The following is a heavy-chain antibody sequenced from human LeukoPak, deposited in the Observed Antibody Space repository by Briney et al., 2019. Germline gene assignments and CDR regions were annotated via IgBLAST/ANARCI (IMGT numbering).Heavy chain of an antibody. D-gene: IGHD3-10*01. CDR1: GGSFSGYS. Sequence: SETLSLTRAVYGGSFSGYSWNWIRQPPVKGLEWIGEINHSGGTNYNPSLKSRVTISVDTSKKQFSLKLSSVTAADTAVYYCARGVDYYGVWGQGTLVTVSS. J-gene: IGHJ4*02. CDR2: INHSGGT. V-gene: IGHV4-34*01. CDR3: ARGVDYYGV.